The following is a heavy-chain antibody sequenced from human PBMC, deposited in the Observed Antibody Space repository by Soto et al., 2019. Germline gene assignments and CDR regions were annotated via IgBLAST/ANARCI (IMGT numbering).Heavy chain of an antibody. J-gene: IGHJ5*02. CDR3: VNMVGHGWFDP. CDR1: GFTFSSYA. CDR2: ISSNGGST. Sequence: GGSLRLSCSASGFTFSSYAMHWVRQAPGKGLEYVSAISSNGGSTYYADSVKGRFTISRDNSKNTLYLQMSSLRAEDTAVYYCVNMVGHGWFDPWGQGTLVTVSS. D-gene: IGHD1-26*01. V-gene: IGHV3-64D*06.